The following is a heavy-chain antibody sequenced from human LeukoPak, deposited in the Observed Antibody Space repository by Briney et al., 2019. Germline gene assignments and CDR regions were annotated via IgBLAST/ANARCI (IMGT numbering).Heavy chain of an antibody. Sequence: SETLSLTCSVSGDSITSGAYYWTWIRQTPGEGLEWIGNSYHTGKTHYNPSFKSRLTISVDRSKNQFSLRLTSVTAADTAVYYCASPDQKAAFDLWGQGTMVTVSS. V-gene: IGHV4-30-2*01. CDR1: GDSITSGAYY. J-gene: IGHJ3*01. CDR2: SYHTGKT. CDR3: ASPDQKAAFDL.